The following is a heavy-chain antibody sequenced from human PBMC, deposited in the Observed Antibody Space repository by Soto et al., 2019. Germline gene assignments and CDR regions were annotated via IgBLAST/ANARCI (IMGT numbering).Heavy chain of an antibody. CDR1: GYSFTSYW. CDR3: ARHESYCGGDCVAFDI. Sequence: GESLKISCKGSGYSFTSYWIGWVRQMPGKGLEWMGIIYPGDSDTRYSPSFQGQVTISADKSISTAYLQWSSLKASDTAMYYCARHESYCGGDCVAFDIWGQGTMVTVSS. CDR2: IYPGDSDT. V-gene: IGHV5-51*01. J-gene: IGHJ3*02. D-gene: IGHD2-21*01.